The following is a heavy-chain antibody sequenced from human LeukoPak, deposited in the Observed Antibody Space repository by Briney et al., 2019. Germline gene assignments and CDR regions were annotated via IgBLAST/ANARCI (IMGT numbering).Heavy chain of an antibody. CDR3: ARDGSSVWRAFNYYMDV. CDR2: IRYDGSNT. D-gene: IGHD2-15*01. V-gene: IGHV3-33*01. CDR1: GFTFSSYG. J-gene: IGHJ6*03. Sequence: GGSLRLSCAASGFTFSSYGMHWDRQAPGKGLGWVAVIRYDGSNTYYADSVKGRFTISRDNSKNTLYLQMNSLRAEDAAVYYCARDGSSVWRAFNYYMDVWRKSTTVTVSS.